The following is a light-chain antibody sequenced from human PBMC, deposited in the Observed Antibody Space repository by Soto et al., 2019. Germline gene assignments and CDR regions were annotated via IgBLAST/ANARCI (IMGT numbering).Light chain of an antibody. CDR1: SSNIGGNS. CDR2: DDN. Sequence: QSVLTQPPPVSAAPRQKVTISCSGSSSNIGGNSVSWYQQLPGTAPKLLIYDDNKRPSGIPDRFSGSKSGTSATLGITGFQTGDEADYYCGSWDSSLSADVFGTGTKVTVL. V-gene: IGLV1-51*01. CDR3: GSWDSSLSADV. J-gene: IGLJ1*01.